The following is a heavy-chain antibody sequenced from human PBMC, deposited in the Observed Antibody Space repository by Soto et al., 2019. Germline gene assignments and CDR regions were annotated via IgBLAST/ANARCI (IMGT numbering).Heavy chain of an antibody. CDR2: SNADNGDT. J-gene: IGHJ3*02. Sequence: APAKVSCKASGYTFTNYGINWVRHPPGQGLEWMGWSNADNGDTNYAQKLQGRVIMTTDTSTSTAYMELRGLRSDDTAVYYCARRHSSGFYLAAFDISG. V-gene: IGHV1-18*01. CDR1: GYTFTNYG. CDR3: ARRHSSGFYLAAFDI. D-gene: IGHD3-22*01.